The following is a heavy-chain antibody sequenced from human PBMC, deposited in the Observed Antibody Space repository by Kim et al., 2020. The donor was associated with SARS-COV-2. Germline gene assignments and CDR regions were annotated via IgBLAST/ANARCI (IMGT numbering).Heavy chain of an antibody. J-gene: IGHJ3*01. V-gene: IGHV3-7*03. D-gene: IGHD1-26*01. CDR1: GFAFSNYW. Sequence: GGSLRLSCAASGFAFSNYWMSWVRQAPGKWLESVANRKQDGSEKLYVDSVKSRFTVSRDNAENSLYLQMNGLRAEDRAVYYCARDLSGSKDALDLWGQGPMVSVST. CDR3: ARDLSGSKDALDL. CDR2: RKQDGSEK.